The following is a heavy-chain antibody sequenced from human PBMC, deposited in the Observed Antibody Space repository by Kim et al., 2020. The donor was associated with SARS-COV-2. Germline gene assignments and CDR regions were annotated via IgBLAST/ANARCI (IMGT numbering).Heavy chain of an antibody. CDR3: ASLVGASVDY. J-gene: IGHJ4*02. Sequence: SETLSLTCTVSGGSISSYYWSWIRQPPGKGLEWIGYIYYSGSTNYNPSLKSRVTISVDTSKNQFSLKLSSVTAADTAVYYCASLVGASVDYWGQGTLVTVSS. CDR2: IYYSGST. D-gene: IGHD1-26*01. CDR1: GGSISSYY. V-gene: IGHV4-59*01.